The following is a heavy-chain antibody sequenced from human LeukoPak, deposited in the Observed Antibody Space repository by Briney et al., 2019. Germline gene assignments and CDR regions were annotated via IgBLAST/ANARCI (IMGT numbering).Heavy chain of an antibody. J-gene: IGHJ4*02. V-gene: IGHV3-48*03. D-gene: IGHD1-26*01. CDR1: GFTFRSYE. CDR3: ASGPWELDF. CDR2: ISGSGGSI. Sequence: GGSLRLSCAASGFTFRSYEMNWVRQAPGKGLEWVSKISGSGGSIYYADSVKGRFTISRDNAKNSLFLQMNSLRAEDTALYYCASGPWELDFSGQGTLVIVSS.